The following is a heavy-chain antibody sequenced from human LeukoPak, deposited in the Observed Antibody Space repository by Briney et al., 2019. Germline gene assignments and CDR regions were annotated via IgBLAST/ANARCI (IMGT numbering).Heavy chain of an antibody. J-gene: IGHJ6*03. CDR1: GLIFSGHY. CDR3: ARDKPGFLEGDMDV. D-gene: IGHD3-3*01. CDR2: IYTSGST. Sequence: GGSLRLSCAASGLIFSGHYMSWVRQAPGEGLEWVSLIYTSGSTTYSDSLKGRFTISRDPSKNTVYLQMNRLRVEDTAVYYCARDKPGFLEGDMDVWGIGTTVTVSS. V-gene: IGHV3-53*01.